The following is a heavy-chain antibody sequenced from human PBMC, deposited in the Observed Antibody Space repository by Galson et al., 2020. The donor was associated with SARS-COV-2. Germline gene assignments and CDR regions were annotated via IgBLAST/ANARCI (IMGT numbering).Heavy chain of an antibody. CDR2: ISSSSSTI. CDR1: GFTFSSYS. D-gene: IGHD4-17*01. CDR3: AGAQSTVTTRHYYGMDV. J-gene: IGHJ6*02. Sequence: GESLKIPCAASGFTFSSYSMNWVRPAPGKGLEWVSYISSSSSTIYYADSVKGRFTISRDNATNSLYLQMNSLRDEDTAVYYCAGAQSTVTTRHYYGMDVWGQGTTVTVSS. V-gene: IGHV3-48*02.